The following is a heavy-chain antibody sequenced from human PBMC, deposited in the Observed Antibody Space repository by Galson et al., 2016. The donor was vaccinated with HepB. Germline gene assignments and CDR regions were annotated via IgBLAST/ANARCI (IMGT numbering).Heavy chain of an antibody. J-gene: IGHJ4*02. Sequence: TLSLTCTVSGGSINSGGYYWSWIRQHPGKGLEWIGYIYYSGNTYYNPSLKSRVTISLDMPKNQFSLKLSSVPAADTAVYYCARGGDIVLMAYPFDYWGQGTLATVSS. CDR2: IYYSGNT. V-gene: IGHV4-31*03. CDR1: GGSINSGGYY. CDR3: ARGGDIVLMAYPFDY. D-gene: IGHD2-8*01.